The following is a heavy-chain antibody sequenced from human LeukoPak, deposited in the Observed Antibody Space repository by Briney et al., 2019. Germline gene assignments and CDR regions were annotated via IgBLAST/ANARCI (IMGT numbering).Heavy chain of an antibody. CDR1: GYTFTSYY. D-gene: IGHD4-23*01. Sequence: ASVKVSCKASGYTFTSYYMHWVRQAPGQGLEWMGIINPSGGSTGYAQKFQGRVTMTSDTSTSTVYMDLSSLRSEDTAVYYCARDQGYVGNTGPFDYWGQGTLVTVSS. CDR3: ARDQGYVGNTGPFDY. CDR2: INPSGGST. V-gene: IGHV1-46*01. J-gene: IGHJ4*02.